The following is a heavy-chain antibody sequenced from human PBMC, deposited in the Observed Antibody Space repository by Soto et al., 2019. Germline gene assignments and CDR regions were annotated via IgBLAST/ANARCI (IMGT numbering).Heavy chain of an antibody. CDR2: INAGNGNT. Sequence: QVQLVQSGAEVKKPGASVKVSCKASGYTFTSYAMHWVRQAPGQRLEWMGWINAGNGNTKYSQKFQGRVTITRDTSARTAYMELSSLRSEDTAVYYCARGGDDSSGYRGWFDPWGQGTLVTVSS. CDR1: GYTFTSYA. CDR3: ARGGDDSSGYRGWFDP. D-gene: IGHD3-22*01. J-gene: IGHJ5*02. V-gene: IGHV1-3*01.